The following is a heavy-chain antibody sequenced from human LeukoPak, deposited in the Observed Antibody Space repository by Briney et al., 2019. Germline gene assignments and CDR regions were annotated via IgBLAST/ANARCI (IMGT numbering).Heavy chain of an antibody. Sequence: SETLSLTCTVSGGSISSSSYYWGWIRQPPGKGLEWIGSMYHSGSTYNNPSLKSRVTISVDTSKNQFSLKLSSVTAADTAVYYCARHSSNSPDAFDIWGQGTMVTVSS. D-gene: IGHD4-23*01. J-gene: IGHJ3*02. CDR2: MYHSGST. CDR1: GGSISSSSYY. CDR3: ARHSSNSPDAFDI. V-gene: IGHV4-39*01.